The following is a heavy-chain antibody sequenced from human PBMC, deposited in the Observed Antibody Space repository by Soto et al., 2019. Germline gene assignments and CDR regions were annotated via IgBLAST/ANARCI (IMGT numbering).Heavy chain of an antibody. Sequence: GGSLRLSCAASGFTFSSYGMHWVRQAPGKGLEWVAVIWYDGSNKYYADSVKGRFTISRDNSKNTLYLQMNSLRAEDTAVYYCARDIAAAGTGDWFDPWGQGTLVTVS. J-gene: IGHJ5*02. CDR2: IWYDGSNK. D-gene: IGHD6-13*01. V-gene: IGHV3-33*01. CDR1: GFTFSSYG. CDR3: ARDIAAAGTGDWFDP.